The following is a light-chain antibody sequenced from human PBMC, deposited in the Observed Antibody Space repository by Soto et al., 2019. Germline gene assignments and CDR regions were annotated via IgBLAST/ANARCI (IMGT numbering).Light chain of an antibody. Sequence: QSALTQPASVSGSPGQSITISCTGPSSDVGGYKYVSWYQQHPGKAPKLMIYDIRTRPSGVSNRFSGSKSGNTASLTISGLQAEDEADYYCSSYTSSSTRVFGTGTKLTVL. CDR3: SSYTSSSTRV. V-gene: IGLV2-14*03. J-gene: IGLJ1*01. CDR1: SSDVGGYKY. CDR2: DIR.